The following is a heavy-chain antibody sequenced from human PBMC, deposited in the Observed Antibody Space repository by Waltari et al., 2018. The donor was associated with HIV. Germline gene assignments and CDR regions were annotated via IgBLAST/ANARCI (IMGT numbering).Heavy chain of an antibody. CDR2: ISYDGRNK. Sequence: QVQLVESGGGVVQPGRSLRLSCAASGFTFSTYAMHWVRQAPGKGLEWVAVISYDGRNKYYADSVKGRFTISRDNSKNTLYLQMNSLRAEDTAVYYCARMHCSSTSCYTEYYYYGMDVWGQGTTVTVSS. CDR1: GFTFSTYA. V-gene: IGHV3-30*01. D-gene: IGHD2-2*02. CDR3: ARMHCSSTSCYTEYYYYGMDV. J-gene: IGHJ6*02.